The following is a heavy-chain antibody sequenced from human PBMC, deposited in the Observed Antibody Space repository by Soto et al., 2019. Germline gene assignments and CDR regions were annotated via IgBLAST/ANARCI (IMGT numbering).Heavy chain of an antibody. CDR2: ISYDGSNK. CDR3: AREGYGYSYGTTRSPFDY. Sequence: GGSLRLSCAASGFTFSSYAMHWVRQAPGKGLEWVAVISYDGSNKYYADSVKGRFTISRDNSKNTLYLQMNSLRAEDTAVYYCAREGYGYSYGTTRSPFDYWGQGTLVTVSS. J-gene: IGHJ4*02. D-gene: IGHD5-18*01. V-gene: IGHV3-30-3*01. CDR1: GFTFSSYA.